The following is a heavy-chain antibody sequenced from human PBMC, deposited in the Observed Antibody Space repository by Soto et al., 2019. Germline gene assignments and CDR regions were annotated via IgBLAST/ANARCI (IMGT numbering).Heavy chain of an antibody. Sequence: QVHLVQSGAEVKKPGASVNVSCQGSGYAFTTYGITWVRQAPGQGRAWMGWISAHNGNTNYAQKLQGRVTVTRDTSTSTAYMELRSLRYDDTAVYYCARGRYGDYWGQGALVTVSS. CDR2: ISAHNGNT. J-gene: IGHJ4*02. CDR1: GYAFTTYG. V-gene: IGHV1-18*01. D-gene: IGHD1-1*01. CDR3: ARGRYGDY.